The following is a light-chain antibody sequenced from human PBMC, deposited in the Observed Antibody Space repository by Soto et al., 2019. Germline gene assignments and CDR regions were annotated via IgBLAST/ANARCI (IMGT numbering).Light chain of an antibody. Sequence: SYELTQPTSMSVSPGQTASITCSGDKLGDKFAFWYQQKPRQFPVLVIYQDTKRPSGIPERFSGSNSGNTATLTISGTQAMDEADYYCQAWDSSTAVFGGGTKLTVL. J-gene: IGLJ2*01. CDR2: QDT. V-gene: IGLV3-1*01. CDR1: KLGDKF. CDR3: QAWDSSTAV.